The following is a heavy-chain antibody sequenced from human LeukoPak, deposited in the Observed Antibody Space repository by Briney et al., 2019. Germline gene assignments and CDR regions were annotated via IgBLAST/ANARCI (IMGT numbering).Heavy chain of an antibody. CDR1: GGSISSSSYY. V-gene: IGHV4-39*01. D-gene: IGHD3-10*01. J-gene: IGHJ4*02. Sequence: SETLSLTCTASGGSISSSSYYWGWIRQPPGKGLEWIGSIYYSGSTYYNPSLKSRVTISVDTSKNQFSLKLSSVTAADTAVYYCARQSFHPNYYGSGSYPDYWGQGTLVTVSS. CDR3: ARQSFHPNYYGSGSYPDY. CDR2: IYYSGST.